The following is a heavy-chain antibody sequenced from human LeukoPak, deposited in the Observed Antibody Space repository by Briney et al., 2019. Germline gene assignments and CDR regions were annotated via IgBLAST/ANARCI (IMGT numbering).Heavy chain of an antibody. CDR2: IYYSGST. J-gene: IGHJ4*02. D-gene: IGHD6-13*01. Sequence: SETLSLTCTVSGGSISSSSYYWGWIRQPPGKGLEWIGSIYYSGSTYYNPSLKSRVTISVDTSKNQFSLKLSSVTAADTAVYYWARGNSSSGDLKGVFDYWGQGTLVTVSS. CDR1: GGSISSSSYY. CDR3: ARGNSSSGDLKGVFDY. V-gene: IGHV4-39*01.